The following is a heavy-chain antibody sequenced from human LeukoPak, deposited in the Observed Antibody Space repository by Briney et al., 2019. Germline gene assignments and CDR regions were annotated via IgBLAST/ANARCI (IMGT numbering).Heavy chain of an antibody. D-gene: IGHD6-6*01. CDR2: INPNSGGT. CDR1: GYTFTGYY. J-gene: IGHJ3*02. CDR3: ARGIRSSSSSNDAFDI. V-gene: IGHV1-2*02. Sequence: GASVKVSCKASGYTFTGYYMHWVRQAPGQGLEWMGWINPNSGGTNYAQKFQGRVTMTSDTSISTAYMELSRLRSDDTAVYYCARGIRSSSSSNDAFDIWGQGTMVTVSS.